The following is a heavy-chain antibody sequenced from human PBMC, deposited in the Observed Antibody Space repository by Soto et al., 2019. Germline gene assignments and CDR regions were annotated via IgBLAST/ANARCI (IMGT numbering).Heavy chain of an antibody. Sequence: SETLSLTCTVSGGSISSSSYYWGWIRQPPGKGLEWIGSIYYSGSTYYNPSLKSRVTISVDTSKNQFSLKLSSVTAADTAVYYCASYGYSYGLFGTYWGQGTLVTVSS. CDR2: IYYSGST. CDR1: GGSISSSSYY. J-gene: IGHJ4*02. D-gene: IGHD5-18*01. CDR3: ASYGYSYGLFGTY. V-gene: IGHV4-39*01.